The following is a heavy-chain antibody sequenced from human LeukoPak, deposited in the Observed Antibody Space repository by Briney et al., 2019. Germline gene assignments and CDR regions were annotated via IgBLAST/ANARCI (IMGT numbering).Heavy chain of an antibody. Sequence: GGSLRLSCAASGFTFTNYWMHWVRQAPGKGVVWVSRIHSDGSSTNYADSVTGRFTISRDNAKNTLYLQMNSLRAEDTAVYYCARDDAAAGIIFDSWGQGTLVTVSS. CDR1: GFTFTNYW. CDR3: ARDDAAAGIIFDS. V-gene: IGHV3-74*01. J-gene: IGHJ4*02. D-gene: IGHD6-13*01. CDR2: IHSDGSST.